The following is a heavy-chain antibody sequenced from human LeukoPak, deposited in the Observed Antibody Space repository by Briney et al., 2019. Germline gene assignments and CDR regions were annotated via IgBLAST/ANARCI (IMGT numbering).Heavy chain of an antibody. CDR2: IKQDGSEK. CDR1: GFTFGSYW. Sequence: GGSLRLSCAASGFTFGSYWMSWVRQAPGKGLEWVANIKQDGSEKYYVDSVKGRFTISRDNAKNSLYLQMNSLRAEDTAVYYCARKLQLNWFDPWGQGTLVTVSS. CDR3: ARKLQLNWFDP. J-gene: IGHJ5*02. V-gene: IGHV3-7*01. D-gene: IGHD4-11*01.